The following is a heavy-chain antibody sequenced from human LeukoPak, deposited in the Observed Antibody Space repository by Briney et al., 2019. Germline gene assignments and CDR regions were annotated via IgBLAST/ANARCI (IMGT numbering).Heavy chain of an antibody. D-gene: IGHD2/OR15-2a*01. CDR2: IYTGGST. V-gene: IGHV4-4*07. CDR3: AGHHPRNTVDF. J-gene: IGHJ4*02. CDR1: GGSISTYY. Sequence: PSETLSLTCTVSGGSISTYYWTWIRQPAGKGLEWIGRIYTGGSTSYNPPLKSRVTISLDTSKNQFSLKLSSVTAADTAVYYCAGHHPRNTVDFWGQGTLVTVSS.